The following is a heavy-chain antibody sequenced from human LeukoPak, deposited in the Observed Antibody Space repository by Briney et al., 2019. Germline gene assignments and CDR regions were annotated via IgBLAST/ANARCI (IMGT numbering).Heavy chain of an antibody. CDR1: GGTFSSYA. D-gene: IGHD3-16*01. J-gene: IGHJ4*02. CDR3: ARACGPAGGYFDY. Sequence: SVKVSCKASGGTFSSYAISWVRQAPGQELEWMGGIIPIFGTANYAQKFQGRVTITADESTSTAYMELSSLRSEDTAVYYCARACGPAGGYFDYWGQGTLVTVSS. CDR2: IIPIFGTA. V-gene: IGHV1-69*13.